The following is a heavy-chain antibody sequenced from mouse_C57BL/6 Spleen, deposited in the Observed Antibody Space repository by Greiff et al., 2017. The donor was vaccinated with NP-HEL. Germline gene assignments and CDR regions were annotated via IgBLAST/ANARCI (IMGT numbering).Heavy chain of an antibody. V-gene: IGHV1-69*01. CDR3: ARWHYGSSSDY. CDR2: IDPSDSYT. Sequence: QVQLQQPGAELVMPGASVKLSCKASGYTFTSYWMHWVKQRPGQGLEWIGEIDPSDSYTNYNQKFKGKSTWTVDKSSSTAYMQLSSLTSEDSAVYYCARWHYGSSSDYWGQGTTLTVSS. CDR1: GYTFTSYW. D-gene: IGHD1-1*01. J-gene: IGHJ2*01.